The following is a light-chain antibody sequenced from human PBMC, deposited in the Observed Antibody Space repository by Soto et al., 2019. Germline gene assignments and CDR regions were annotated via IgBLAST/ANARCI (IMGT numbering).Light chain of an antibody. CDR3: QQRNYWLS. V-gene: IGKV3-11*01. J-gene: IGKJ4*01. CDR2: YAS. CDR1: HSVGTN. Sequence: IVMTLSPATLSLTPGQRATLSCRASHSVGTNLMWYQQKPGQPPRLLISYASNRATGIPGRFSGGGSGTDFTLTISSLEPEDFAVYYCQQRNYWLSFGGGTKVDIK.